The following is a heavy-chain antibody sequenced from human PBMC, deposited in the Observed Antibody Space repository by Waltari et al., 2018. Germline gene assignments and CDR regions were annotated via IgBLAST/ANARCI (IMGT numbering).Heavy chain of an antibody. CDR3: LRQVLGYCTSAACRRLES. J-gene: IGHJ4*02. D-gene: IGHD2-2*03. CDR1: GYAINSGFY. CDR2: IYHEGTT. Sequence: LQESGPGLVKPSETLSLTCDVSGYAINSGFYWGWVRQSPGKRLEWIATIYHEGTTFYNPSLKTRVTISMDTSKNQFSLKVKSVTAADTAVYHCLRQVLGYCTSAACRRLESWGQGTLVTVSS. V-gene: IGHV4-38-2*01.